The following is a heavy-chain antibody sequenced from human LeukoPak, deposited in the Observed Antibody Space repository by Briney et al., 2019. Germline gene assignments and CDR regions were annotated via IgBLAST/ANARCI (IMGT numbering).Heavy chain of an antibody. CDR3: ARIWGYSSSRGQGFDY. V-gene: IGHV2-26*01. CDR1: GFSLSNARMG. J-gene: IGHJ4*02. CDR2: IFSNDEK. D-gene: IGHD6-13*01. Sequence: SGPVLMKPTETLTLTCTVSGFSLSNARMGVSWIRQPPGKALEWLAHIFSNDEKSYSPSLKSRLTISKDTSKSQVVLTMTNMDPVDTATYYCARIWGYSSSRGQGFDYWGQGTLVTVSS.